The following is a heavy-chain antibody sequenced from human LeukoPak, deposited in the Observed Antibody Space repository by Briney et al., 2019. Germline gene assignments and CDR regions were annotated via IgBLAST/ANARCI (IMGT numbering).Heavy chain of an antibody. D-gene: IGHD3-3*01. J-gene: IGHJ4*02. CDR2: ISSSSSYI. CDR3: ARDRLRGYYDFWSGYSEKAIDY. Sequence: GGSLRLSCAASGFTFDDYGMHWVRQAPGKGLEWVSSISSSSSYIYYADSVKGRFTISRDNAKNSLYLQMNSLRAEDTAVYYCARDRLRGYYDFWSGYSEKAIDYWGQGTLVTVSS. CDR1: GFTFDDYG. V-gene: IGHV3-21*01.